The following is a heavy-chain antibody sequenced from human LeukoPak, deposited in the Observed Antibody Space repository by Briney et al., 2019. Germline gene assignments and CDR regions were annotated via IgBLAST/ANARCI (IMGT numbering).Heavy chain of an antibody. D-gene: IGHD1-26*01. V-gene: IGHV4-59*01. CDR3: ASQGLVGAAPFDI. Sequence: TSETLSLTCTVSGGSISSYYWSWIRQPPGKGLEWIGYIYYSGSTNYNPSLKSRVTISVDTSKNQFSLKLSSVTAADTAVYYCASQGLVGAAPFDIWGQGTMVTVSS. CDR2: IYYSGST. J-gene: IGHJ3*02. CDR1: GGSISSYY.